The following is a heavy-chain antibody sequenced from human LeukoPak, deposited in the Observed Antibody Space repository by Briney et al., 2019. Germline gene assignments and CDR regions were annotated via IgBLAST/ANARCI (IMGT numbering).Heavy chain of an antibody. CDR1: GYTFTNYF. CDR2: IIPDSGGA. D-gene: IGHD2-15*01. V-gene: IGHV1-2*02. CDR3: STEDKYCSGANCGKY. Sequence: DSVTASCKTSGYTFTNYFVHWVRQAPGQGLEWMGYIIPDSGGADYDQRFQGRVTMTRDKSISTVYMELSSLRSDDTAVYYCSTEDKYCSGANCGKYWGQGTLVTVSS. J-gene: IGHJ4*02.